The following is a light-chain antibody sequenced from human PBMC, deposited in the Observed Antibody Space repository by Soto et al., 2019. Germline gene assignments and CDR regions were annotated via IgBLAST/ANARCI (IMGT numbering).Light chain of an antibody. J-gene: IGKJ1*01. CDR2: QAS. Sequence: DIHMTQSPSTLSASVGYRFTITCRASQTISSWLAWYQQKPGKAPKLLIYQASTLKSGVPSRFRGSGSGTEFTLTISSLQPDDFETYYCQHYNSYSAAFGQGTKVDIK. CDR3: QHYNSYSAA. V-gene: IGKV1-5*03. CDR1: QTISSW.